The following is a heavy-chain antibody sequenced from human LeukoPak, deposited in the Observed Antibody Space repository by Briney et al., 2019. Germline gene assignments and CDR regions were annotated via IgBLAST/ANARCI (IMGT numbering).Heavy chain of an antibody. D-gene: IGHD3-22*01. CDR2: IYYSGST. CDR3: ARGEGYYDRTWGDYFDY. J-gene: IGHJ4*02. Sequence: SETLSLTCTVSGGSISSYYWSWIRQPPGKGLEWIGYIYYSGSTNYNPSLKSRVTISVDTSKNQFSLKLSSVTAADTAVYYCARGEGYYDRTWGDYFDYWGQGTLVTVSS. V-gene: IGHV4-59*08. CDR1: GGSISSYY.